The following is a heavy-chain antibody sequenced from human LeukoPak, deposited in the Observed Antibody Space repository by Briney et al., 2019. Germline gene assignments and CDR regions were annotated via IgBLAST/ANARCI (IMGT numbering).Heavy chain of an antibody. D-gene: IGHD1-1*01. Sequence: SETLSLTCTVSGGSISSDFWSWLRQPPGKGLEWIGDVYNSGSTNYNPSLRSRVTISVDMSKNQFSLKLTSVTAADTAVYYCARRSTAMGPFDYWGQGTLVTVSA. V-gene: IGHV4-59*08. CDR1: GGSISSDF. J-gene: IGHJ4*02. CDR3: ARRSTAMGPFDY. CDR2: VYNSGST.